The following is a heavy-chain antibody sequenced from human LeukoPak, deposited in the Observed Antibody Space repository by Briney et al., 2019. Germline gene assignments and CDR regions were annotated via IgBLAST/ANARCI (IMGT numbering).Heavy chain of an antibody. V-gene: IGHV4-34*01. CDR3: ARGPPRYSSSWYGDY. CDR2: INHSGST. D-gene: IGHD6-13*01. CDR1: GGSFSGYY. J-gene: IGHJ4*02. Sequence: SGTLSLTCAVYGGSFSGYYWNWIRQPPGKGLEWIGEINHSGSTNYNPSLKSRVTISLDTSKNQFSLKLSSVTAADTAIYYCARGPPRYSSSWYGDYWGQGTLVTVSS.